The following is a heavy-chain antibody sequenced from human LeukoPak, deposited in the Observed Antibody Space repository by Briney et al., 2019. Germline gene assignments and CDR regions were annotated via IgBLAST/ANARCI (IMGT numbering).Heavy chain of an antibody. CDR1: GGSISSYY. J-gene: IGHJ4*02. V-gene: IGHV4-59*08. CDR3: ARLEAAAGTEPFDY. D-gene: IGHD6-13*01. Sequence: SETLSLTCTVSGGSISSYYWSWIRQPPGKGLEWIGYIYYSGSTNYNPSLKSRVTISVDTSKNKFSLKLSSVTAADTAVYYCARLEAAAGTEPFDYWGQGTLVTVSS. CDR2: IYYSGST.